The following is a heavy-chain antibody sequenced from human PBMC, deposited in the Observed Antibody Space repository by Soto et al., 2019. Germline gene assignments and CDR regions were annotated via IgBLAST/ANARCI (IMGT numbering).Heavy chain of an antibody. Sequence: VQLVESGGGLIQPGGSLRLSCAASGFTVSNNHMTWVRQAAGKGLELVSFVHGGGSTSYADSVKGRFTISRDNSKNPLYLQMASQRAEAPAIYYCAGRLTTAASLDYWGRGTVVTVSS. CDR3: AGRLTTAASLDY. V-gene: IGHV3-53*01. CDR1: GFTVSNNH. J-gene: IGHJ4*01. CDR2: VHGGGST. D-gene: IGHD3-16*01.